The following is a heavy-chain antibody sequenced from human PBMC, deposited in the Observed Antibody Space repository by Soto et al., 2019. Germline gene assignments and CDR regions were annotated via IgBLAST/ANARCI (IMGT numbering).Heavy chain of an antibody. J-gene: IGHJ4*02. Sequence: EVRLVETGGGLIQPGGSLRLSCAVSGFIVSSNYMYWVRQAPGKGLEWVSLIYSGGSTYYADSVKGRFTISRDNSKNTLYLQMNSLRAEDTAVYYYARKTDSAGDGDYWGQGTLVTVSS. D-gene: IGHD2-21*01. CDR2: IYSGGST. CDR1: GFIVSSNY. CDR3: ARKTDSAGDGDY. V-gene: IGHV3-53*02.